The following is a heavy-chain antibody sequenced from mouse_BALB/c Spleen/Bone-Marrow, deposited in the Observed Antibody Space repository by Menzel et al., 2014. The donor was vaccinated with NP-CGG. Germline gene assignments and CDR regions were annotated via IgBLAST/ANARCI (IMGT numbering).Heavy chain of an antibody. J-gene: IGHJ2*01. Sequence: DLVKPGASVKLSCKASGYTFTSYWINWIKQRPGQGLEWIGRIAPGSGSTYYNEMFKGKATLTVDTSSSTAYIRLSSLSSEDSAVYFCAYYRYDVNYWGQGTTLTVSS. CDR3: AYYRYDVNY. V-gene: IGHV1S41*01. CDR1: GYTFTSYW. CDR2: IAPGSGST. D-gene: IGHD2-14*01.